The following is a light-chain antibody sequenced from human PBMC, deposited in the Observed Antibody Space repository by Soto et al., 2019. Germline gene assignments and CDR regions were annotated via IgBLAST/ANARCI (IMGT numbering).Light chain of an antibody. Sequence: AIQMTQSPSSLSASVGDRVTITCRASQGIRNDLGWYQQKPGKAPNLLIYAASSLQSGAPSSFSGSGSGTDFTLTTSTLQPEDFATYYCLQDYNYPWTFGQGTKVEIK. CDR1: QGIRND. J-gene: IGKJ1*01. V-gene: IGKV1-6*01. CDR2: AAS. CDR3: LQDYNYPWT.